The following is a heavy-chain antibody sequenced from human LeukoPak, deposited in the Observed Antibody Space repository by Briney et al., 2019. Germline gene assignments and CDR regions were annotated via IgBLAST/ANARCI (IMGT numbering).Heavy chain of an antibody. CDR3: AKAGLGATTVAWAYYFDF. J-gene: IGHJ4*02. CDR1: GFTFNDYA. Sequence: PGGSLRLSCAASGFTFNDYAMHWVRQAPGKGLEWVSGISWNSGSIGYADSVKGRFTISRDNAKNSLYLQMNSLRAEDTALYYCAKAGLGATTVAWAYYFDFWGQGTLVTVSS. V-gene: IGHV3-9*01. CDR2: ISWNSGSI. D-gene: IGHD1-26*01.